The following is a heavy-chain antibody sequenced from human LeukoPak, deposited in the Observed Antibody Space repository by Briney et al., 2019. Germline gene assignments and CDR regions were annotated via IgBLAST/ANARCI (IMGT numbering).Heavy chain of an antibody. D-gene: IGHD2-2*01. CDR3: ARGYCSSTSCLGLYNWLDP. V-gene: IGHV1-2*02. J-gene: IGHJ5*02. Sequence: ASVKVSCKASGYTFTGYYTHWVRQTPGQGLEWMGWINPNSGGTNYAQKFQGRVTMTRDTSISTAYMELSRLRSDDTAVYYCARGYCSSTSCLGLYNWLDPWGQGTLVTVSS. CDR2: INPNSGGT. CDR1: GYTFTGYY.